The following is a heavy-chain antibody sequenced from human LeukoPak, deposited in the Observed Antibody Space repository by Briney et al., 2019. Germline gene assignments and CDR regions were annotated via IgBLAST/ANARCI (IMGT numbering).Heavy chain of an antibody. D-gene: IGHD6-13*01. CDR2: ISSSSSYI. CDR1: GFTFSSYS. Sequence: GGSLRLSCAASGFTFSSYSMNWVLQAPGKGLEWVSSISSSSSYIYYADSVKGRFTISRDNAKNSLYLQMNSLRAEDTAVYYCARDGGIAAAGIGSYWGQGTLVTVSS. J-gene: IGHJ4*02. CDR3: ARDGGIAAAGIGSY. V-gene: IGHV3-21*01.